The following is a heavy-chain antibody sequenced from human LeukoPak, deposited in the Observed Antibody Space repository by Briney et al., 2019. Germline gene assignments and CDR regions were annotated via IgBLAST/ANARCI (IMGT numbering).Heavy chain of an antibody. V-gene: IGHV3-21*01. D-gene: IGHD3-3*01. CDR1: GFTFSSYS. J-gene: IGHJ4*02. Sequence: GGSLRLSCAASGFTFSSYSMNWVRQAPGKGREGVSSISSSGGYIYYADSVKGGFTISRDNAKNTLYLQMNSLRAEDTAVYYCATDHPSLSDRPYYDFWSGYYTRGDYFDYWGQGTLVTVSS. CDR2: ISSSGGYI. CDR3: ATDHPSLSDRPYYDFWSGYYTRGDYFDY.